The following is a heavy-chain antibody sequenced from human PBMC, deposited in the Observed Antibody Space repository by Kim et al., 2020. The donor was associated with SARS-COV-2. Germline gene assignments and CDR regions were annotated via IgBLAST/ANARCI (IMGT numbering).Heavy chain of an antibody. CDR3: ARVARVGWGFDH. D-gene: IGHD6-6*01. Sequence: GGSLRLSCAASGFTFSDFYMSWIRQAPGKGLEWVSYISGSSSHTKYADSVKGRFTISRDNAKNSLYLEMNSLRAEDTAVYYCARVARVGWGFDHWGQGTLVTVSS. CDR1: GFTFSDFY. J-gene: IGHJ5*02. CDR2: ISGSSSHT. V-gene: IGHV3-11*05.